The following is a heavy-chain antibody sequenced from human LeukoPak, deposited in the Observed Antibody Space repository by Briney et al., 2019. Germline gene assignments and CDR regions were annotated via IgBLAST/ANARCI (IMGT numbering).Heavy chain of an antibody. CDR2: LYNSGST. CDR3: ARARVRSYSYDSSGFYTSDWHFDL. D-gene: IGHD3-22*01. J-gene: IGHJ2*01. V-gene: IGHV4-4*09. Sequence: PSETLSLTCTVSGGSISSHYWSWIRQPPGKGLEWIGYLYNSGSTNYNPSLKSRVTILVDTSKNQFSLKLSSVTAADTAVYYCARARVRSYSYDSSGFYTSDWHFDLWGRGTLVTVSS. CDR1: GGSISSHY.